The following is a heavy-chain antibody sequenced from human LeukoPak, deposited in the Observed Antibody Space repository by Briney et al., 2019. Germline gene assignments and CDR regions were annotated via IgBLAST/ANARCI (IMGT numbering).Heavy chain of an antibody. CDR2: ANHSGST. D-gene: IGHD3-10*01. V-gene: IGHV4-34*01. CDR3: ARGASHYGSGSYFVY. CDR1: GGSFSGYY. J-gene: IGHJ4*02. Sequence: SETLSLTWAVYGGSFSGYYWSWIRQPPGEGLEWMGEANHSGSTNSNPSLKMRVTISVDTSTNQFSLQLSSVTAADTAVYYCARGASHYGSGSYFVYWGQGTLVTVSS.